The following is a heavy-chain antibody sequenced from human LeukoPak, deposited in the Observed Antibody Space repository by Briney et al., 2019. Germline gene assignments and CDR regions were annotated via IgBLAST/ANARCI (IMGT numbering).Heavy chain of an antibody. CDR2: ICYDGSRK. CDR1: GFTFNTNG. CDR3: ARIGCTGGNCRPYYYYGMDV. V-gene: IGHV3-33*01. Sequence: LRLSCAASGFTFNTNGMNWVRQAPGRGLEWVAIICYDGSRKSYADSVKGRFTFSKDNSKNTRYLQMNTLRAEDTAVNYCARIGCTGGNCRPYYYYGMDVWGQGTTVTVSS. D-gene: IGHD2-15*01. J-gene: IGHJ6*02.